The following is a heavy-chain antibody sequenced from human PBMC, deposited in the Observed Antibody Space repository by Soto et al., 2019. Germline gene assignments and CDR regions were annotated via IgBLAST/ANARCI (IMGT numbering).Heavy chain of an antibody. Sequence: SETLSLTCTVSGGSISSYYWSWIRQPPGKGLEWIGYIYYSGSTNYNPSLKSRVTISVDTSKNQFSLKLSSVTAADTAVYYCARGNVPAAIGRDDYYYSYYTDVWGKGTTVTLSS. V-gene: IGHV4-59*01. CDR1: GGSISSYY. CDR2: IYYSGST. D-gene: IGHD2-2*02. J-gene: IGHJ6*03. CDR3: ARGNVPAAIGRDDYYYSYYTDV.